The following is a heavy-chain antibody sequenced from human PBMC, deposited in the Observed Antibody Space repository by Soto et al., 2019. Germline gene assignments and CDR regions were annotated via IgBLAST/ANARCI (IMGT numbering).Heavy chain of an antibody. Sequence: QVQLVESGGGVVQPGRSLRLSCAASGFTFSSYGMHWVRQAQGKGLEWVAVISYDGSNKYYADSVKGRFTISRDNSKNTLYLQMNSLRAEDTAVYYCAKDRISGYDYHYYGMDVWGQGTTVTVSS. V-gene: IGHV3-30*18. J-gene: IGHJ6*02. CDR2: ISYDGSNK. D-gene: IGHD5-12*01. CDR3: AKDRISGYDYHYYGMDV. CDR1: GFTFSSYG.